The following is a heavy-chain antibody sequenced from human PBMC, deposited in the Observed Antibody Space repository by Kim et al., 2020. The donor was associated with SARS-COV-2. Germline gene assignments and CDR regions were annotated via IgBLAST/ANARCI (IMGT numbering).Heavy chain of an antibody. CDR2: ST. J-gene: IGHJ4*02. CDR3: ASRIYHYFEY. V-gene: IGHV4-4*09. Sequence: STNHNPSLKSRVTILVDTSKNQFSLKLSSVTAADTAVYYCASRIYHYFEYWGQGTLVTVSS.